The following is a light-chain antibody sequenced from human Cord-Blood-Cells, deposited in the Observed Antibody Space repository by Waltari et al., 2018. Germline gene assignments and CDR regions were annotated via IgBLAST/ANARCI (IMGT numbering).Light chain of an antibody. CDR1: QSISGC. Sequence: DIQMTQSPSTLSASVGDRVTITCRASQSISGCMAWYQQKPGKAPKLLVYKASSLESGVPSRFSGSGSGTEFTLTISRLQPDDFATYYCQQYNSYSTFGQGTKLEIK. V-gene: IGKV1-5*03. CDR2: KAS. CDR3: QQYNSYST. J-gene: IGKJ2*01.